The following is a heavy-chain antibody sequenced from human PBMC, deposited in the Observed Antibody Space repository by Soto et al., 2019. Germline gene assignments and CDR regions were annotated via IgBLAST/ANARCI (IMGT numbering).Heavy chain of an antibody. V-gene: IGHV3-30-3*01. D-gene: IGHD5-12*01. J-gene: IGHJ4*02. Sequence: QVQLVESGGGVVQPGRSLRLSCAASGFTFSSYAMHWVRQAPGKGLEWVAVISYDGSNKYYADSVKGRFTISRDNSKNTLYLQMNSLRAEDTAVYYCARGKGERWLKVDWGQGTLVTVSS. CDR2: ISYDGSNK. CDR1: GFTFSSYA. CDR3: ARGKGERWLKVD.